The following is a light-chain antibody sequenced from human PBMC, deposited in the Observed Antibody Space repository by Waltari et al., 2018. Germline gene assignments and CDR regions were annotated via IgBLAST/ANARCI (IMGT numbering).Light chain of an antibody. CDR3: QQFDSWT. CDR1: QTISSNV. Sequence: EIVLTQSPGTLSFSPGARAPLSCRASQTISSNVLAWYQQKPGQAPRLLIYGASNRAAGIPDRFSGSGSGTDFTLTISRLEPEDFVLYYCQQFDSWTFGQGTKVEIK. CDR2: GAS. J-gene: IGKJ1*01. V-gene: IGKV3-20*01.